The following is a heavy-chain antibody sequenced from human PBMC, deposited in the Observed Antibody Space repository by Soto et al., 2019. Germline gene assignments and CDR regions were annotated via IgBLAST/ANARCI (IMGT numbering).Heavy chain of an antibody. V-gene: IGHV1-8*01. CDR3: ARADIVVAEYYFDY. CDR1: GYTFTSYD. J-gene: IGHJ4*02. Sequence: AAVKVSCKASGYTFTSYDINWVRQATGQGLEWMGWMNPNSGNTGYAQKFQGRVTMTRNTSISTAYMELSSLRSEDTAVYYCARADIVVAEYYFDYWGQGTLVTVSS. D-gene: IGHD2-15*01. CDR2: MNPNSGNT.